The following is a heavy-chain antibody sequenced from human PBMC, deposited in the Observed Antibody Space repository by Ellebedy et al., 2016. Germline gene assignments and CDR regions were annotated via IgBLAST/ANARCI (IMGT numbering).Heavy chain of an antibody. CDR1: GFSFSSYG. V-gene: IGHV3-33*01. J-gene: IGHJ4*02. CDR3: GAGHYYFDY. D-gene: IGHD2-21*02. CDR2: IWHDGSNE. Sequence: GESLKISXAASGFSFSSYGMHWVRQAPGKGLEWVAVIWHDGSNEYYADSVKGRFTISRDNSKNTLYLQMNSLRAEDTAVYYCGAGHYYFDYWGQGTLVTVSS.